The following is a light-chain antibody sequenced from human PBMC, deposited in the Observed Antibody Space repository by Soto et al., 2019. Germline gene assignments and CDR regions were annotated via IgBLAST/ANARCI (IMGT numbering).Light chain of an antibody. CDR1: QGVSSY. CDR2: DAS. J-gene: IGKJ5*01. Sequence: EIVLTESPATLSLSPGERATLSCRASQGVSSYLAWYQQKPGQAPRLLIYDASNRATGIPARFSGSGPGTDFTLTISRLEPEDFAVYYCQQRSNWQLGQGTRLEIK. CDR3: QQRSNWQ. V-gene: IGKV3D-11*01.